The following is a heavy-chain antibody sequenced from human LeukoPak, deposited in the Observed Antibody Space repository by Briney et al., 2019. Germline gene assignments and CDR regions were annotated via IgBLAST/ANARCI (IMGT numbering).Heavy chain of an antibody. V-gene: IGHV3-23*01. CDR2: ISTSGFAT. J-gene: IGHJ5*02. D-gene: IGHD2-8*01. Sequence: PGGSLRLSCAASGFTSGFTFSNYAMSWVRQAPGKGLEWVSSISTSGFATYYADSVKGRFTISRDNSKSTVSLQMNSLRAEDTAVYFCAKGGWSRAGFDPWGQGTLVAVSS. CDR3: AKGGWSRAGFDP. CDR1: GFTFSNYA.